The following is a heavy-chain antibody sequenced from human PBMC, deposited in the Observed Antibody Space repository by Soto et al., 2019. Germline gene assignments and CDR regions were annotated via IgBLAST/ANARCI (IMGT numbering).Heavy chain of an antibody. V-gene: IGHV1-18*01. D-gene: IGHD3-16*01. J-gene: IGHJ4*02. CDR1: GYTFTNFG. Sequence: ASLKVSCKASGYTFTNFGISWVRQAPGQGLEWMGWISAYNGNTNYAQNFQGRVTMTTDTSTSTAYMELRSLRSDDTAVYYCARRGTPIDYWGQGTLVTVSS. CDR3: ARRGTPIDY. CDR2: ISAYNGNT.